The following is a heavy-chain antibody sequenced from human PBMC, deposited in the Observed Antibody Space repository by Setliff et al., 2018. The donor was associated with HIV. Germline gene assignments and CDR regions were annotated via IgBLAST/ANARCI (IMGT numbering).Heavy chain of an antibody. J-gene: IGHJ5*02. V-gene: IGHV1-8*03. D-gene: IGHD3-3*01. CDR3: ARGLRFLEWLSRDNWLDP. CDR1: GYTFTSYD. Sequence: RASVKVSCKASGYTFTSYDINWVRQATGQGLEWMGWMNPNSGNTGYAQKFQGRVTITRNTSISTAYMELSSLRSEDKAVYYCARGLRFLEWLSRDNWLDPWGQGTLVTVSS. CDR2: MNPNSGNT.